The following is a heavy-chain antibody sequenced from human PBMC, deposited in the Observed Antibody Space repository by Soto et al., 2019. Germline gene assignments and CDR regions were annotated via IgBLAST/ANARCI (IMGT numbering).Heavy chain of an antibody. CDR2: SNAGNGNT. CDR1: GYTFTSYA. D-gene: IGHD5-18*01. Sequence: QVQLVQSGAEVKKPGASVKVSCKASGYTFTSYAMQCVRQAPGQRLDWMGWSNAGNGNTKYSQKFQGRVTITRDTSASTAYMELMSLRSEDTAVYYCARYPAYSYGYNWGQGTLVTVSS. CDR3: ARYPAYSYGYN. V-gene: IGHV1-3*01. J-gene: IGHJ4*02.